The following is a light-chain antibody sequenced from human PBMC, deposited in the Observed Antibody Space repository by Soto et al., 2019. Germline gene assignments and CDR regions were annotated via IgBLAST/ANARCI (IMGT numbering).Light chain of an antibody. Sequence: EIVRTQSPATLSVSPGERATLSCRARQRVSSNLAWYQQKAGQAPRLLIDGASTRATGIPASFSGSGSGTEFTLNSSSLQSEDLEVSYCQQYNDWPLTFGGGTKWEIK. CDR2: GAS. CDR3: QQYNDWPLT. CDR1: QRVSSN. V-gene: IGKV3-15*01. J-gene: IGKJ4*02.